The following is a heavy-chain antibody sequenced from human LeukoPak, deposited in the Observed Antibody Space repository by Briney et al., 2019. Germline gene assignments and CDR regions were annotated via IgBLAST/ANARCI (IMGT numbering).Heavy chain of an antibody. V-gene: IGHV3-21*01. CDR1: GFTFSSYS. J-gene: IGHJ4*02. Sequence: GSLRLSCAASGFTFSSYSMNWVRQAPGKGLEWVSSISSSSSYIYYADSVKGRFTISRDNAKNSLYLQMNSLRAEDTAVYYCARGILPATDFDCWGQGTLVTVSS. CDR3: ARGILPATDFDC. CDR2: ISSSSSYI. D-gene: IGHD2-2*01.